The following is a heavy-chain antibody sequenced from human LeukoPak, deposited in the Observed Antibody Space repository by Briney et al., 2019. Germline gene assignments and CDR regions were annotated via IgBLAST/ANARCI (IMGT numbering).Heavy chain of an antibody. V-gene: IGHV4-61*02. CDR1: GGSISSGPYY. CDR2: IYTSGIT. D-gene: IGHD1-26*01. J-gene: IGHJ4*02. CDR3: AREEMPGKFDY. Sequence: PSETLSLTCTVSGGSISSGPYYWSWIRQPAGKGLEWIGRIYTSGITNYNPSLKSRVTISLDTSKNQVSLKLSSVTAADTAVYYCAREEMPGKFDYWGQGTLVTVSS.